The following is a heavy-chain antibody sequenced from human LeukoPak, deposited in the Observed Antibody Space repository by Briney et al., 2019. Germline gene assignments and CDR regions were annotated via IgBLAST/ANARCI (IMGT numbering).Heavy chain of an antibody. D-gene: IGHD3-9*01. J-gene: IGHJ6*03. CDR3: ARASSYYDILTGPLAVGYMDV. Sequence: KPSETLSLTCAVYGGSFSGYYRSWIRQPPGKGLEWIGEINHSGSTNYNPSLKSRVTISVDTSKNQFSLKLSSVTAADAAVYYCARASSYYDILTGPLAVGYMDVWGKGTTVTVSS. V-gene: IGHV4-34*01. CDR1: GGSFSGYY. CDR2: INHSGST.